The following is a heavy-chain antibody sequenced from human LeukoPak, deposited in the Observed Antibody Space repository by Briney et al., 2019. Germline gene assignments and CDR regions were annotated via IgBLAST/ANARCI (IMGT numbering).Heavy chain of an antibody. CDR3: ARDRELLHFDY. D-gene: IGHD1-26*01. Sequence: GGSLRLSCAASGFTFSSYGMHWVRQAPGKGLEWVAVIWYDGSNKYYADSVKGRFTISRDNSKNTLYLQMNSLRAEDTAVYYCARDRELLHFDYWGQGTLVTVSS. J-gene: IGHJ4*02. CDR1: GFTFSSYG. CDR2: IWYDGSNK. V-gene: IGHV3-33*01.